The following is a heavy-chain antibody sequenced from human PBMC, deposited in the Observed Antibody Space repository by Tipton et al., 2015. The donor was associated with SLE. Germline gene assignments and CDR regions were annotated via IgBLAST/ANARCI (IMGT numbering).Heavy chain of an antibody. CDR2: MFYSGST. CDR1: GDSISISTYS. J-gene: IGHJ5*02. CDR3: VRQPTEGWFDP. Sequence: TLSLTCPVSGDSISISTYSWGWIRQPPGKGLEWIGSMFYSGSTYYNSPLKSRVTISVDTSKNQFSLKLSSVTAADTSVYYCVRQPTEGWFDPWDQGTLVTVSS. V-gene: IGHV4-39*01.